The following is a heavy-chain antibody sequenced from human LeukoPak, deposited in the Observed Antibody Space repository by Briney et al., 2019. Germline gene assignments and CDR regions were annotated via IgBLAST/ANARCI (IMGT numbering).Heavy chain of an antibody. CDR3: AREYGNNWNDVNYYGMDV. D-gene: IGHD1-20*01. V-gene: IGHV3-53*01. CDR1: GFTFSNYV. J-gene: IGHJ6*02. CDR2: IYSGGST. Sequence: GRSLRLSCSASGFTFSNYVIHWVRQAPGKGLEWVSVIYSGGSTYYADSVKGRFTISRDNSKNTLYLQMNSLRAEDTAVYYCAREYGNNWNDVNYYGMDVWGQGTTVTVSS.